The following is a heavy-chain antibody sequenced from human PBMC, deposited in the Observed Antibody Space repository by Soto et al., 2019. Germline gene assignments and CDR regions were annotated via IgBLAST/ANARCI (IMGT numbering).Heavy chain of an antibody. J-gene: IGHJ4*02. CDR3: AREDYYYDSSGYSYYFDY. CDR1: GFTFSSYG. CDR2: IRYDGSNK. Sequence: LRLSCAASGFTFSSYGMHWVRQAPGKGLEWVAVIRYDGSNKYYADSVKGRFTISRDNSKNTLYLQMNSLRAEDTAVYYCAREDYYYDSSGYSYYFDYWGQGTLVTVSS. D-gene: IGHD3-22*01. V-gene: IGHV3-33*01.